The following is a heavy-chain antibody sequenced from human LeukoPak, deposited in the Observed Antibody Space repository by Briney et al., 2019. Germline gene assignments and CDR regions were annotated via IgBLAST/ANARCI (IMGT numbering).Heavy chain of an antibody. V-gene: IGHV1-46*01. CDR2: INPSGGST. CDR1: GYTFTGYY. D-gene: IGHD4-4*01. Sequence: ASVTVSCKASGYTFTGYYMHWVRQAPGQGLEWMGIINPSGGSTSYAQKFQGRVTMTRDTSTSTVYMELSSLRSEDTAVYYRASGVTFYYFDYWGQGTLVTVSS. CDR3: ASGVTFYYFDY. J-gene: IGHJ4*02.